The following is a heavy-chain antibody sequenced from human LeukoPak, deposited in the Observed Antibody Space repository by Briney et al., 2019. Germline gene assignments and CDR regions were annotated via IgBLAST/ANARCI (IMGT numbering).Heavy chain of an antibody. D-gene: IGHD2-15*01. J-gene: IGHJ4*02. V-gene: IGHV1-69*13. Sequence: SVKVSCKASGGTFSSYAISWVRQAPGQGLEWMGGIIPIFGTANYAQKFQGRVTITADESTSTAYMELSSLRSEDTAVYYCARDPLLTLDCSGGSCGNYWGQGTLVTVSS. CDR3: ARDPLLTLDCSGGSCGNY. CDR2: IIPIFGTA. CDR1: GGTFSSYA.